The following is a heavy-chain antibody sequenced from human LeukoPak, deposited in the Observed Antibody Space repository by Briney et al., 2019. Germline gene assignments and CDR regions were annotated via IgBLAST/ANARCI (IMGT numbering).Heavy chain of an antibody. CDR3: ARLSTSPDRYYLDY. Sequence: SETLSLTCTVSGDSISSYYWSWIRQPPGKGLEWIGYIYTSGGTNYIPSLEGRVTISIDTSKNQFSLKLSSVTAADSAVYYCARLSTSPDRYYLDYWGQGTLVTVSS. D-gene: IGHD6-6*01. V-gene: IGHV4-4*09. J-gene: IGHJ4*02. CDR2: IYTSGGT. CDR1: GDSISSYY.